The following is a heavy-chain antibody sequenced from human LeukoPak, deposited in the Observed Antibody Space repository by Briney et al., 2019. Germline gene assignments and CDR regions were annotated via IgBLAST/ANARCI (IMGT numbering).Heavy chain of an antibody. CDR3: ARAPGYYDSSGYI. D-gene: IGHD3-22*01. V-gene: IGHV3-64*02. CDR2: ISSNGGST. CDR1: GLTFSSYA. J-gene: IGHJ4*02. Sequence: GGSLRLSCAASGLTFSSYAMHWVRQAPGKGLEYVSAISSNGGSTYYADSVKGRFTIPRDNSKNTLYLQMGSLRAEDMAVYYCARAPGYYDSSGYIWGQGTLVTVSS.